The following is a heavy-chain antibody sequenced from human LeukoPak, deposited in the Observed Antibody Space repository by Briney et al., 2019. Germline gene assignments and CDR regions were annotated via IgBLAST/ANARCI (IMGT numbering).Heavy chain of an antibody. D-gene: IGHD1-26*01. CDR3: ARGLLPQWEVPPLDY. Sequence: SGGSLRLSCAASGFTFSNYAISWVRQAPGKGLAWVSGISTSGSGTYYADSVKGRFTIYRDNSKNTLYLQMNSLRAEDTAVYYCARGLLPQWEVPPLDYWGQGTLVTVSS. CDR1: GFTFSNYA. J-gene: IGHJ4*02. CDR2: ISTSGSGT. V-gene: IGHV3-23*01.